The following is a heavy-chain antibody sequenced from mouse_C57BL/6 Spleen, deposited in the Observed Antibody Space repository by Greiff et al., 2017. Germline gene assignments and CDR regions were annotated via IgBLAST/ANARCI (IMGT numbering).Heavy chain of an antibody. CDR3: ARGDITTVVAHGYFDV. D-gene: IGHD1-1*01. Sequence: VQLQQPGAELVRPGSSVKLSCKASGYTFTSYWMHWVKQRPIQGLEWIGNIDPSDSETHYNQKFKDKATLTVDKSSSTAYMQLSSLTSEDSAVYYCARGDITTVVAHGYFDVWGTGTTVTVSS. CDR2: IDPSDSET. V-gene: IGHV1-52*01. CDR1: GYTFTSYW. J-gene: IGHJ1*03.